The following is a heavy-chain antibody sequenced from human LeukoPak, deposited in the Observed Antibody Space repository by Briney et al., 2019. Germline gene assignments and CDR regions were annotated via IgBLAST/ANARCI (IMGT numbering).Heavy chain of an antibody. V-gene: IGHV4-4*07. Sequence: SETLSLTCTVSGGSISSYYWSWIRQPAGKGLEWIGRIYTSGSTNYNPSLKSRVTMSVDTSKNQFSLKLSSVTAADTAVYYCARDPPSGYSSSWYSDAFDIWGQGTMVTVSS. D-gene: IGHD6-13*01. CDR2: IYTSGST. CDR3: ARDPPSGYSSSWYSDAFDI. CDR1: GGSISSYY. J-gene: IGHJ3*02.